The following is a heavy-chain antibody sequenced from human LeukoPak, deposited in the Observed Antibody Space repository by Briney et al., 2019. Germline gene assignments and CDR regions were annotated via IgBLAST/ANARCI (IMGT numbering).Heavy chain of an antibody. V-gene: IGHV4-59*08. J-gene: IGHJ5*02. CDR3: ARRVIMSATGVPDTWLDP. CDR1: GGSTSNYY. Sequence: PSETLSLTCTVSGGSTSNYYWNWIRQPPGKGLEWVGHISYSGGTKYNPSLQSRVTISIDTSKNQFSLNLSSVTAADTAVYYCARRVIMSATGVPDTWLDPWGQGILVTISS. CDR2: ISYSGGT. D-gene: IGHD2-8*02.